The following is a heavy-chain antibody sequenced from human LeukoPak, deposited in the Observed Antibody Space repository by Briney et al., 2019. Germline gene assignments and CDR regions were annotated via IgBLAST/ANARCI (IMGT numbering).Heavy chain of an antibody. V-gene: IGHV3-7*01. D-gene: IGHD5-24*01. CDR2: INQDGSEK. J-gene: IGHJ4*02. CDR1: GLIFRSYW. Sequence: TGGSLRLSCEVSGLIFRSYWMSWVRQAPGKGLEWVANINQDGSEKYFVDSVRGRFTISRDNAKNSLHLQMNTLRAEDTAVYYCARGRDGRFFDYWGQGTLVSVSS. CDR3: ARGRDGRFFDY.